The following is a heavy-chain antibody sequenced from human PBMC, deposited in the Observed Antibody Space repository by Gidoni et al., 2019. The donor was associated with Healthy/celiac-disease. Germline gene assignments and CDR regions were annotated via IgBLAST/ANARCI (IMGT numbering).Heavy chain of an antibody. V-gene: IGHV4-59*01. CDR3: ARVDFWSDYYYGMDV. D-gene: IGHD3-3*01. Sequence: QVQLQESGPGLVKPSETLSLTCTVSGGSISSYYWSWIRQPPGKGLEWIGYIYYSGSTNYNPSLKSRVTISVDTSKNQFSLKLSSVTAADTAVYYCARVDFWSDYYYGMDVWGQGTTVTVSS. J-gene: IGHJ6*02. CDR2: IYYSGST. CDR1: GGSISSYY.